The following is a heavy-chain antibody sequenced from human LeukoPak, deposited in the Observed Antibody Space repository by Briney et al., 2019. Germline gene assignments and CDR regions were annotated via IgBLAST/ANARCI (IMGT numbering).Heavy chain of an antibody. J-gene: IGHJ6*02. CDR2: ISAYNGNT. V-gene: IGHV1-18*01. CDR3: ARALNCGGDCYSFFDYYYGMDV. Sequence: ASVKVSCKASGYTFTSYGISWVRQAPGQGLEWMGWISAYNGNTNYAQKLQGRVTMTTDTSTSTAYMELRSLRSDDTAVYYCARALNCGGDCYSFFDYYYGMDVWGQGTTVTVSS. CDR1: GYTFTSYG. D-gene: IGHD2-21*02.